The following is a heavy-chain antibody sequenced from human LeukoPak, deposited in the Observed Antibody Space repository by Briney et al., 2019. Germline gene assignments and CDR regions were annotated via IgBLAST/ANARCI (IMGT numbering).Heavy chain of an antibody. D-gene: IGHD5-24*01. CDR3: AREGGVDGYSFDY. Sequence: SETLSLTCAVYGGSFSGYYWSWIRQPPGKGLEWIGEINHSGSTNYNPSLKSRVTISVDTSKNQFSLKLSSVTAADTAVYYCAREGGVDGYSFDYWGRGTLVTVSS. CDR2: INHSGST. CDR1: GGSFSGYY. J-gene: IGHJ4*02. V-gene: IGHV4-34*01.